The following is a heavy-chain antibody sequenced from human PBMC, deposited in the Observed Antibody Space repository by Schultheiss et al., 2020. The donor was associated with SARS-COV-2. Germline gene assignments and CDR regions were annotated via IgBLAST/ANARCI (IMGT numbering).Heavy chain of an antibody. V-gene: IGHV4-59*01. D-gene: IGHD2-15*01. J-gene: IGHJ3*02. CDR2: IYYSGST. CDR3: ARRALGYCSGGSCYDAFDI. Sequence: SETLSLTCTVSGGSISSYYWSWIRQPPGKGLEWIGYIYYSGSTNYNPSLKSRVTISVDTSKNQFSLKLSSVTAADTAVYYCARRALGYCSGGSCYDAFDIWGQGTMVTVSS. CDR1: GGSISSYY.